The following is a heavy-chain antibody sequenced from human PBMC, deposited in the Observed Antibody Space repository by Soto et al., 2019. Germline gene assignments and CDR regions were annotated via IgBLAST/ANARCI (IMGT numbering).Heavy chain of an antibody. J-gene: IGHJ4*02. CDR3: GLEPTGTGGFDY. CDR2: IDLDIGDT. V-gene: IGHV1-2*02. Sequence: QVQMVQSGAELKKPGASVKDSCKASGPTFTGHHMHWVRQDPGQGLEWMGLIDLDIGDTKYAQKFQGRITSPSDTSITTAYMELRGLRSDDTAVYYCGLEPTGTGGFDYWGQGTLVTVS. CDR1: GPTFTGHH. D-gene: IGHD7-27*01.